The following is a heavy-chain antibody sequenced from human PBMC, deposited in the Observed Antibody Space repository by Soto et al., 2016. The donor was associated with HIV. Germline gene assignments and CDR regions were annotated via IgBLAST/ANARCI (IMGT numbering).Heavy chain of an antibody. V-gene: IGHV1-24*01. CDR1: GYTLTELS. D-gene: IGHD1-26*01. CDR2: FDPEDGET. J-gene: IGHJ6*02. Sequence: QVQLVQSGAEVKKPGASVKVSCKVSGYTLTELSMHWVRQAPGKGLEWMGGFDPEDGETIYAQKFQGRVTMTEDTSTDTAYMELSSLRSEDTAVYYCATDPVYSGSYGVYYYYGMDVWGQGTTVTVSS. CDR3: ATDPVYSGSYGVYYYYGMDV.